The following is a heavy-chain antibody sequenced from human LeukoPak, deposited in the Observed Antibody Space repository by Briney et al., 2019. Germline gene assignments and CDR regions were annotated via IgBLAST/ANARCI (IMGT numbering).Heavy chain of an antibody. D-gene: IGHD3-22*01. CDR3: AREAHQDYYDSRGAFDI. CDR1: GGSISSDGYY. J-gene: IGHJ3*02. CDR2: IYYSGST. Sequence: PSQTLSLTCTVSGGSISSDGYYWSWIRQHPGKGLEWIGYIYYSGSTYYNPSLKSRVTISVDTSKNQFSLKLSSVTAADTAVYYCAREAHQDYYDSRGAFDIWGQGTMVTVSS. V-gene: IGHV4-31*03.